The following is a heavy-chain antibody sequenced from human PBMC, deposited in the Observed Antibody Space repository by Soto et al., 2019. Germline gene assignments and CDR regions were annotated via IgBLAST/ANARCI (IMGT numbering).Heavy chain of an antibody. CDR2: IIPIFGTA. J-gene: IGHJ6*02. D-gene: IGHD2-8*01. V-gene: IGHV1-69*13. Sequence: GASVKVSCKASGGTFSSYAISWVRQAPGQGLEWMGGIIPIFGTANYAQKFQGRVTITADESTSTAYMELSSLRSEDTAAYYCARDSPYCTNGVCFNYYYYGMDVWGQGTTVTVSS. CDR1: GGTFSSYA. CDR3: ARDSPYCTNGVCFNYYYYGMDV.